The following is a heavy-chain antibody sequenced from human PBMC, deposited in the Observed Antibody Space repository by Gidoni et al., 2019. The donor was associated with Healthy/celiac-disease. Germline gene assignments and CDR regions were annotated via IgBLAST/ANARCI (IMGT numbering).Heavy chain of an antibody. V-gene: IGHV1-69*01. D-gene: IGHD2-2*01. Sequence: QVQLVQSGAAVKKPGSSVKVSCKASGGTFSRYAITWVRQAPGQGLEWMGGIIPIFGTANYAQKVQGRVTITADESTSIAYMELSSLRSEDTAVYYCARDRCSSTSCYLGYYYYYGMDVWGQGTTVTVSS. CDR3: ARDRCSSTSCYLGYYYYYGMDV. CDR1: GGTFSRYA. CDR2: IIPIFGTA. J-gene: IGHJ6*02.